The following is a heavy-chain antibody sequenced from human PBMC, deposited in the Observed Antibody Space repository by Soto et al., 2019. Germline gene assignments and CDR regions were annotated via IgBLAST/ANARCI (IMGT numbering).Heavy chain of an antibody. CDR3: AKPKSSSHHTHYYYYGMDV. CDR2: ISGSGGST. V-gene: IGHV3-23*01. J-gene: IGHJ6*02. Sequence: GGSLRLSCAASGFTFSSYAMSWVRQAPGKGLEWVSAISGSGGSTYYADSVKGRFTISRDNSKNTLYLQMNSLRAEDTAVYYCAKPKSSSHHTHYYYYGMDVCGQATTVTVSS. CDR1: GFTFSSYA. D-gene: IGHD6-6*01.